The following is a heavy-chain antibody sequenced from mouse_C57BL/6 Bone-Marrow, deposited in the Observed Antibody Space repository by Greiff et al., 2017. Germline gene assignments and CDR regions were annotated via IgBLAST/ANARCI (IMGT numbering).Heavy chain of an antibody. CDR1: RFSLTSYA. CDR3: ARKPYYYGSRRDYARDD. Sequence: VQLQQSGPGLVAPSQSLSITCTVSRFSLTSYAISWVRQPPGKGLEWLGVIWTGGGTNYNSALKSRLSISKDNSKSQVFLKMNSLQTDDTARYYCARKPYYYGSRRDYARDDWGKGNSVTVAS. V-gene: IGHV2-9-1*01. CDR2: IWTGGGT. D-gene: IGHD1-1*01. J-gene: IGHJ4*01.